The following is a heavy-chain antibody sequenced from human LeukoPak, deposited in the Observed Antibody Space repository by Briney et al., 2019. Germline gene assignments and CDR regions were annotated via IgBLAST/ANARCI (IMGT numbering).Heavy chain of an antibody. D-gene: IGHD6-6*01. Sequence: ASVKVSCKASGYTFTGYYMHWVRQAPGQGLEWMGWINPNSGGTNYAQTLQGRVTMTTDTSTSTAYMELRSLRSEDTAVYYCARESIAATAAGDYWGQGTLVTVSS. V-gene: IGHV1-2*02. CDR1: GYTFTGYY. CDR3: ARESIAATAAGDY. CDR2: INPNSGGT. J-gene: IGHJ4*02.